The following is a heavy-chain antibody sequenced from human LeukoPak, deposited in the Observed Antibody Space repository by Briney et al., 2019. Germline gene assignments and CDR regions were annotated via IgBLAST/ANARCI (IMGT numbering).Heavy chain of an antibody. V-gene: IGHV4-34*01. CDR2: INHSGST. Sequence: SETLSLTCAVYGGSFSGYYWSWIRQSPGKGLEWIGEINHSGSTNYNPSLKSRVTISVDTSKNQFSLKLNSVTPEDTAVYYCARSDLNYYDSSGYVGWGQGTLVTVSS. CDR1: GGSFSGYY. CDR3: ARSDLNYYDSSGYVG. J-gene: IGHJ4*02. D-gene: IGHD3-22*01.